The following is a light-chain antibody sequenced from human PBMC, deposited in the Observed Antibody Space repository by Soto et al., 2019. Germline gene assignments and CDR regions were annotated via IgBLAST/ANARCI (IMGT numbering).Light chain of an antibody. CDR2: AES. V-gene: IGKV1-39*01. J-gene: IGKJ5*01. Sequence: DIQMTQSPSSLSASVGDRVTITCRASQSISSYLNWYQQKPGKAQKLLIYAESRLQSGVPSRFSGCGSGTDFTLTISSLQAEDFATYYCQQSYSTPRITFGQGTRLEIK. CDR1: QSISSY. CDR3: QQSYSTPRIT.